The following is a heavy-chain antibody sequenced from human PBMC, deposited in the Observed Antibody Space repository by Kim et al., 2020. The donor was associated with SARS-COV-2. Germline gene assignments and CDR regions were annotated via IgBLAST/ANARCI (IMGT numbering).Heavy chain of an antibody. CDR2: ISRNSRTI. CDR1: GGTFSSSS. V-gene: IGHV3-48*01. Sequence: GGSLRLPCAVSGGTFSSSSMSWCRQAPGKGLEGGSYISRNSRTIYYAASVKGRFTISRDNAKNSFYLQMNSLRAADTAVDYCSGPYGMDVWVQG. CDR3: SGPYGMDV. J-gene: IGHJ6*01.